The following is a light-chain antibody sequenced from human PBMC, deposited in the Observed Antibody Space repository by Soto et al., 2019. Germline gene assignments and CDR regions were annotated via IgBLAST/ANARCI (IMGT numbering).Light chain of an antibody. CDR3: QQRSNWRVT. CDR1: QSVSSNY. CDR2: DAS. V-gene: IGKV3-11*01. Sequence: TQSPGTLSLSPGERATLSCRASQSVSSNYLAWYQQKPGQAPRLLIYDASNRATGIPARFSGSGSGTDFTLTISSLEPEDIAVYYCQQRSNWRVTFGGGTKVDIK. J-gene: IGKJ4*01.